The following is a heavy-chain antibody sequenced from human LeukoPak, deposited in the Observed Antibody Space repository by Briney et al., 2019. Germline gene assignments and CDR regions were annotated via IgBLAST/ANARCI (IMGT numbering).Heavy chain of an antibody. CDR2: ISGSGGST. CDR1: GFTFTGYA. Sequence: GGSLRPSCAASGFTFTGYAMGWVRQAPGKGLGWVSAISGSGGSTYYADSVKGRFTISRDNSKNTLYLQMNSLRVEDTAVYYCAKDLAHPHVSAPYGYGMDVWGQGTTVTVSS. CDR3: AKDLAHPHVSAPYGYGMDV. V-gene: IGHV3-23*01. D-gene: IGHD3-10*01. J-gene: IGHJ6*02.